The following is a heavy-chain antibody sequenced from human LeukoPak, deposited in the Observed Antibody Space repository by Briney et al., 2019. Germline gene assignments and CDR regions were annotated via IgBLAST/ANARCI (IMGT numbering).Heavy chain of an antibody. CDR2: ISAYNGNT. D-gene: IGHD1-26*01. J-gene: IGHJ4*02. Sequence: ASVKASCKASGYTFTSYGISWVRQAPGQGLEWMGWISAYNGNTNYAQKLQGRVTMTTDTSTSTAYMELRSLRSDDTAVYYCARTIVGATMGYFDYWGQGTLVTVSS. CDR1: GYTFTSYG. CDR3: ARTIVGATMGYFDY. V-gene: IGHV1-18*01.